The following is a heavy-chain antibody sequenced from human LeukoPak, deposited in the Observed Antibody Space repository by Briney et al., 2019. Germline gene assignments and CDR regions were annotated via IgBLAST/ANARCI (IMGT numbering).Heavy chain of an antibody. CDR3: ARGIEDYNLSFDY. V-gene: IGHV1-69*05. D-gene: IGHD4-11*01. Sequence: VASVKVSCKASGDTFSNSAINWVRQAPGQGLEWMGAIIPLLGKTHNAQKFQARVTMTTDGSTNTAYMELSSLRSEDTAVYYCARGIEDYNLSFDYWGQGTLVTVSS. CDR2: IIPLLGKT. J-gene: IGHJ4*02. CDR1: GDTFSNSA.